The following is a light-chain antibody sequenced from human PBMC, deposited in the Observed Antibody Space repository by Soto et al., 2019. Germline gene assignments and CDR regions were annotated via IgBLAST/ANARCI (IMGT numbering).Light chain of an antibody. CDR1: SGSVSTNYY. V-gene: IGLV8-61*01. J-gene: IGLJ3*02. Sequence: QAVVTQEPSFSVSPGGTVTLTCGLSSGSVSTNYYPSWFQQTPGQAPRTLIYNTNTRSSGVPDRFSGSILGNKAALTIAGAQAEDESDYYCVLYMTRGIWVFGGGTKLTVL. CDR3: VLYMTRGIWV. CDR2: NTN.